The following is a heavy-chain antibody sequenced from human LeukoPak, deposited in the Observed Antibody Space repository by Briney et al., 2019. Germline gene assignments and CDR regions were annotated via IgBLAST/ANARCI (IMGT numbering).Heavy chain of an antibody. CDR1: GYTFTSYG. CDR2: ISAYNGNT. D-gene: IGHD6-13*01. CDR3: ARGIAAAGSSY. J-gene: IGHJ4*02. Sequence: ASVKVSCKASGYTFTSYGISWVRQAPGQGLEWMGWISAYNGNTNYAQKFQGRVTMTTDTSTSTAYMELWSLGSDDTALYYCARGIAAAGSSYWGQGTLVTVYS. V-gene: IGHV1-18*01.